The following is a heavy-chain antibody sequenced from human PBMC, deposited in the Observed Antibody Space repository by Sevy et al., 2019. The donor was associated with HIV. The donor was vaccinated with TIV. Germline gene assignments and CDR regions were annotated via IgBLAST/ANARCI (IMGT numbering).Heavy chain of an antibody. CDR1: GGSVSSGSYY. V-gene: IGHV4-61*01. D-gene: IGHD2-2*01. J-gene: IGHJ6*03. CDR3: ARDRIVVVPAAHTSYYYYYMDV. Sequence: SETLSLTCTVSGGSVSSGSYYWSWIRQPPGKGLEWIGYIYYSGGTNYNPSLKSRVTISVDTSKNQFSLKLSSVTAADTAVYYCARDRIVVVPAAHTSYYYYYMDVWGKGTTVTVSS. CDR2: IYYSGGT.